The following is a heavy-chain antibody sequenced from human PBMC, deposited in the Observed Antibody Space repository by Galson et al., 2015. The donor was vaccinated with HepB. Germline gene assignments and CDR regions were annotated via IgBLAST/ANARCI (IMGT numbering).Heavy chain of an antibody. V-gene: IGHV1-46*01. CDR2: IKPSDGGT. J-gene: IGHJ4*02. CDR1: RYSFTNHY. D-gene: IGHD2-8*02. Sequence: SVKVSCKASRYSFTNHYTHWVRQAPGQGLEWMGTIKPSDGGTKYAQRFQGRVTLTRDASTSTIYMERSSLKSDDTAVYYCARDLLDFVLVAVAGFGFDYWGQGALVTVS. CDR3: ARDLLDFVLVAVAGFGFDY.